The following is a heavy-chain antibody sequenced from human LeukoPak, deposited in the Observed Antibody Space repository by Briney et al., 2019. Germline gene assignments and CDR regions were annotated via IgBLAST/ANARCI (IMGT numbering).Heavy chain of an antibody. Sequence: GSLRLSCAASGFTFSSYSMNWVRQAPGKGLEWVSSISSSSSYMYYADSVKGRFTISRDNAKNSLYLQMNSLRAEDTAVYYCARDITYYYYMDVWGKGTTVTVSS. D-gene: IGHD1-14*01. V-gene: IGHV3-21*01. CDR1: GFTFSSYS. CDR2: ISSSSSYM. J-gene: IGHJ6*03. CDR3: ARDITYYYYMDV.